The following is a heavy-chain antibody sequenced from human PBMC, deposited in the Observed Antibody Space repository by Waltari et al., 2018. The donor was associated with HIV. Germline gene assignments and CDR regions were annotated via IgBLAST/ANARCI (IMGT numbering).Heavy chain of an antibody. CDR1: GGPIATSSDY. D-gene: IGHD3-3*01. V-gene: IGHV4-39*01. CDR3: ARLPDTPGVTWGRWFDR. CDR2: LYYTGTT. J-gene: IGHJ5*02. Sequence: QLQLQESGPGLVKPSETLSLTCNVSGGPIATSSDYWAWIRQPPGQDLEWIGILYYTGTTHYNPSLKSRVTISVDTSKNRFSLKLNSVTAADTAVYYCARLPDTPGVTWGRWFDRWGQGTLVTVSS.